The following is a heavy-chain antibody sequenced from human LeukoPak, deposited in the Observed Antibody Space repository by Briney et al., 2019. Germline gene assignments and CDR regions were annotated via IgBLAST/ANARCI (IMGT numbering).Heavy chain of an antibody. D-gene: IGHD5-24*01. Sequence: PSETLSLTCSVSGASIRSYYWTWIRQPPGKGLEWIGYVYYSGRTNYNPSLKSRVTISVDTSKNLFSLNLNSVTAADTAVYYCARLGRRDGYLPKYYYGMDVWGQGTTVTVSS. CDR3: ARLGRRDGYLPKYYYGMDV. V-gene: IGHV4-59*08. J-gene: IGHJ6*02. CDR2: VYYSGRT. CDR1: GASIRSYY.